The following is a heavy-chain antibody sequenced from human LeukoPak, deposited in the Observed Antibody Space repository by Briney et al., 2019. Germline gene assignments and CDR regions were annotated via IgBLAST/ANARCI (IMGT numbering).Heavy chain of an antibody. CDR3: ATNSSSWYIDQ. J-gene: IGHJ4*02. Sequence: ESLKISCAASGFTFSSYAMTWVRQAPGKGLQWVSDISGNGYSIYYADSLKGRFTISRDNSKDTLYLQMNSLRAEDTAVYYCATNSSSWYIDQWGQGTLVTVSS. D-gene: IGHD6-13*01. V-gene: IGHV3-23*01. CDR2: ISGNGYSI. CDR1: GFTFSSYA.